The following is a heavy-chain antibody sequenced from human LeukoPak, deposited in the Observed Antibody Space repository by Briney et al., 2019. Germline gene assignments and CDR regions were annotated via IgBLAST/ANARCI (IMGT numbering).Heavy chain of an antibody. CDR2: ISGSGSSI. J-gene: IGHJ4*02. D-gene: IGHD2-2*01. Sequence: GGSLRLSCTASGFTFSTYEMNWVRQAPGKGLEWISYISGSGSSIFYADSLQGRFTVSRDNAKNTLYLQMNSLRAEDTAVYYCARVGCSSTSCYFAYWGQGTLVTVSS. V-gene: IGHV3-48*03. CDR1: GFTFSTYE. CDR3: ARVGCSSTSCYFAY.